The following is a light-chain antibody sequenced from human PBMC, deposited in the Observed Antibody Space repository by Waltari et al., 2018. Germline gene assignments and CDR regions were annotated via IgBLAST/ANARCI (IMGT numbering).Light chain of an antibody. CDR2: DVT. CDR3: SSYTTSSTVV. CDR1: SSHLGTYDY. J-gene: IGLJ2*01. V-gene: IGLV2-14*03. Sequence: QSALTQPASVSGSPGQSITFPCTGTSSHLGTYDYVSWYQQHPGKAPKLMIYDVTKRPSGVSDRFSGSKSGNTASLTISGLQAEDEADYYCSSYTTSSTVVFGGGTKVTVL.